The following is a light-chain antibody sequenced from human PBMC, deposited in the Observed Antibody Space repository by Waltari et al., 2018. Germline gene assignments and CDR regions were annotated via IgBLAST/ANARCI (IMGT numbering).Light chain of an antibody. J-gene: IGKJ5*01. Sequence: EIVLTQSPATLSLSPGERATLSCGASESIGRYLAWYQQKPGQAPRLLIYDASNRATGIPVRFTGSGSGTDFTLAISSLETEDFALYYCQHRSNWPAFGQGTRLEIK. CDR3: QHRSNWPA. CDR2: DAS. V-gene: IGKV3-11*01. CDR1: ESIGRY.